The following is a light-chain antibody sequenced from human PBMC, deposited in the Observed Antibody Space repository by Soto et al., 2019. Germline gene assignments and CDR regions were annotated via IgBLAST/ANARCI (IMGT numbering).Light chain of an antibody. J-gene: IGKJ4*01. CDR1: QSVSSN. CDR2: VAS. CDR3: QQYNNRPLT. Sequence: EIVMTQSPATLSVSPGERATLSCRASQSVSSNLAWYQQKPGQAPRLLIYVASTRATGIPARFSGSGSGTEFSLTISSLQSEDFAVYYCQQYNNRPLTFGGGTKVEIK. V-gene: IGKV3-15*01.